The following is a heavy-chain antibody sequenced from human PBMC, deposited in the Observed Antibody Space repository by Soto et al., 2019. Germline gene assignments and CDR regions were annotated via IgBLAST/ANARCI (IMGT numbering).Heavy chain of an antibody. Sequence: QVQLVQSGAEEKKPGASVKVSCKASGYTFTSYAMHWVRQAPGQRLEWMGWINAGNGNTKYSQKFQGRVTITRDTPASTAYMELCSLRSEDTAVDYCARSIVVVTALDYWGQGTLVTVSS. D-gene: IGHD2-21*02. CDR3: ARSIVVVTALDY. CDR1: GYTFTSYA. J-gene: IGHJ4*02. V-gene: IGHV1-3*05. CDR2: INAGNGNT.